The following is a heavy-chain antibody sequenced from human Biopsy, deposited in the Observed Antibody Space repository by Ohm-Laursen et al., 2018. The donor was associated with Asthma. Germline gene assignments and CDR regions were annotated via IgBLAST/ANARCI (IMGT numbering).Heavy chain of an antibody. Sequence: ASSVKVSCKASGGTFSSYAISWVRQAPGQGLEWMGGIIPIFGTTNYAQKFQGRVTITADESTSTAYMELSSLRSEDTAVYYCARGSGSSLSYPDAFDIWGQGTMATVS. CDR3: ARGSGSSLSYPDAFDI. V-gene: IGHV1-69*01. J-gene: IGHJ3*02. D-gene: IGHD2-2*01. CDR2: IIPIFGTT. CDR1: GGTFSSYA.